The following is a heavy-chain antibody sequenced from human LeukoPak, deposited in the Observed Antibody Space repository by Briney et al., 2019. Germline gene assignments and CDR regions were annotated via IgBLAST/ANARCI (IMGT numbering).Heavy chain of an antibody. J-gene: IGHJ4*02. Sequence: SETLSLTCTVSGGSISSYYWSWIRQPPGKGLEWIGYIYYSGSTNYNPSLKSRVTISVDSSKNQFSLKLSSVAAADTAVYYCASQIAVAGYFDYWGQGTLVTVSS. CDR1: GGSISSYY. CDR2: IYYSGST. D-gene: IGHD6-19*01. V-gene: IGHV4-59*01. CDR3: ASQIAVAGYFDY.